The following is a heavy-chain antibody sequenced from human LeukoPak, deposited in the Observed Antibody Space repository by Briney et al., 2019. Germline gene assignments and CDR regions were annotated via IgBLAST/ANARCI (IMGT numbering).Heavy chain of an antibody. CDR2: ISSSSSYI. D-gene: IGHD4-17*01. Sequence: PGGSLRLSCAASGFTFSSYSMSWVRQAPGKGLDWVSSISSSSSYIYYADSVKGRFTISRDNAKNSLYLQMNSLRAEDTAVYYCARDYGDYYYHYYMDVWGKGTTVTVSS. V-gene: IGHV3-21*01. CDR3: ARDYGDYYYHYYMDV. CDR1: GFTFSSYS. J-gene: IGHJ6*03.